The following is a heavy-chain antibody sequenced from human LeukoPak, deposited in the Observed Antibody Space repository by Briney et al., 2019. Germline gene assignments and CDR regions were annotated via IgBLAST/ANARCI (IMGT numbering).Heavy chain of an antibody. V-gene: IGHV1-18*01. CDR2: ISAYNGNT. CDR1: GYTFTSYG. CDR3: ARTLQLWSHWYFDF. J-gene: IGHJ2*01. D-gene: IGHD5-18*01. Sequence: ASVKVSCKASGYTFTSYGISWVRQAPGQGLEWMGWISAYNGNTNYAQKLQGRVTMTTDTSTSTAYMELRSLRSDDTAVYYCARTLQLWSHWYFDFWGRGTLVTVSS.